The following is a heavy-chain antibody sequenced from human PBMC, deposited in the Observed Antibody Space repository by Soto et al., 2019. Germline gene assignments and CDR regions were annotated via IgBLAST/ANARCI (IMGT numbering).Heavy chain of an antibody. D-gene: IGHD2-2*01. V-gene: IGHV3-30-3*01. Sequence: QVQLVESGGGVVQPGRSLRLSCTASGFILSSHAMHWVRQAPGKGLEWVAITSYDGSNKYHADSVKGRFTISRDNSTNTLSLQLNSLRAEDTAVYYCAREMGYCVSTSCPFDYWGQGTLVTVSS. J-gene: IGHJ4*02. CDR1: GFILSSHA. CDR3: AREMGYCVSTSCPFDY. CDR2: TSYDGSNK.